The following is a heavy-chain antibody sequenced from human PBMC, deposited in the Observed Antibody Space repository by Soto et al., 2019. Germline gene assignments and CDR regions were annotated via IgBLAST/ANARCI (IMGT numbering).Heavy chain of an antibody. CDR1: GGSFSGYY. Sequence: SETLSLTYAVYGGSFSGYYWSWIRQPPGRGLEWIGEINHSGSTNYNPSLKSRVTISVDTSKNQFSLKLSSVTAADTALYYCASGYSSSWSFWGQGTLVTVSS. V-gene: IGHV4-34*01. CDR2: INHSGST. D-gene: IGHD6-13*01. CDR3: ASGYSSSWSF. J-gene: IGHJ4*02.